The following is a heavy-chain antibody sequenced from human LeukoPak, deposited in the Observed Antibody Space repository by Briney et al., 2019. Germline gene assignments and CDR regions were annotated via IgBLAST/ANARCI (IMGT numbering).Heavy chain of an antibody. D-gene: IGHD6-19*01. CDR2: IYTGGNT. CDR3: VGGYSRGWYGDY. CDR1: GFTVSTNY. Sequence: GGSLRLSCAASGFTVSTNYMSWVRQTPGKGLERVSVIYTGGNTYYADSVKGRFTVSRDNPKNTLYLQMNSLRAEDTAVYYCVGGYSRGWYGDYWGQGTLVTVSS. V-gene: IGHV3-53*01. J-gene: IGHJ4*02.